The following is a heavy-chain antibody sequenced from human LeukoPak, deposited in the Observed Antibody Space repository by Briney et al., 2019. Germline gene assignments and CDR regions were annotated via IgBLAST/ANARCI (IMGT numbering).Heavy chain of an antibody. CDR2: ISGSGGST. Sequence: RGSLRLSCAASGFTFSSYGMSWVRQVPGKGLEWVSAISGSGGSTYYADSVKGRFTISRDNSKNSLYLQMNSLRAEDTAVYYCARAGFTFSDYFGSFFDYWGQGTLVTVSS. CDR3: ARAGFTFSDYFGSFFDY. V-gene: IGHV3-23*01. CDR1: GFTFSSYG. D-gene: IGHD3-10*01. J-gene: IGHJ4*02.